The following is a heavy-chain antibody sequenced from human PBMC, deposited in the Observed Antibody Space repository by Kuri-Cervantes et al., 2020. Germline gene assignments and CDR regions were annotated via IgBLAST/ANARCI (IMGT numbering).Heavy chain of an antibody. Sequence: SETLSLTCTIYGGSFSVYYWTWIPQPPGKGLECIGEIIHSGGTNYNPSLKSRVTISVETSKNQFSLKLSSVTAADTAVYYCARVNPPNSSGYYFYDYWGQGTLVTVSS. V-gene: IGHV4-34*12. CDR2: IIHSGGT. CDR1: GGSFSVYY. D-gene: IGHD3-22*01. CDR3: ARVNPPNSSGYYFYDY. J-gene: IGHJ4*02.